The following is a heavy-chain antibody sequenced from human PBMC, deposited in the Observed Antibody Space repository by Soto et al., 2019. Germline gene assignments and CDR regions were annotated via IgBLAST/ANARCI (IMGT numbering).Heavy chain of an antibody. V-gene: IGHV4-30-4*01. D-gene: IGHD5-12*01. CDR2: IYYSGST. Sequence: SETLSLTCTVSGGSISSGDYYWSWIRQPPGKGLEWIGYIYYSGSTYYNPSLKSRVTISVDTSKNQFSLKLSSVTAADTAVYYCARERQGYNYGVLYAFDIWGQGTMVTVSS. CDR1: GGSISSGDYY. CDR3: ARERQGYNYGVLYAFDI. J-gene: IGHJ3*02.